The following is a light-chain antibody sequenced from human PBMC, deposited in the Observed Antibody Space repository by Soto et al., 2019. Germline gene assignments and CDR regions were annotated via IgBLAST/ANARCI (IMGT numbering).Light chain of an antibody. CDR3: TSYAGNNYVV. Sequence: QSALTQPPSASGSPGQSVTISCTGTSSDVGGYDFVTWYQQYPGKAPKLIIYEVNKRPSGVPDRFSDSKSGNTASLTVSGLQANDEADYFCTSYAGNNYVVFGGGTKLTVL. V-gene: IGLV2-8*01. CDR2: EVN. CDR1: SSDVGGYDF. J-gene: IGLJ2*01.